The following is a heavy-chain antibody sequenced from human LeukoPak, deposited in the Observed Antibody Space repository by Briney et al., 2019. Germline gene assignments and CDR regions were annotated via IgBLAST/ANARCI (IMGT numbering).Heavy chain of an antibody. D-gene: IGHD1-7*01. CDR1: GFTFSQYE. J-gene: IGHJ4*02. Sequence: GGSLRLSXAGSGFTFSQYEMNWLRQAPGKGLEWISYISTSSTTIYYADSVKGRFTISRDDAKNSLYLQMNSLRAEDTAVYYCARDEGSWNYEYWGQGTLVTVSS. CDR2: ISTSSTTI. CDR3: ARDEGSWNYEY. V-gene: IGHV3-48*03.